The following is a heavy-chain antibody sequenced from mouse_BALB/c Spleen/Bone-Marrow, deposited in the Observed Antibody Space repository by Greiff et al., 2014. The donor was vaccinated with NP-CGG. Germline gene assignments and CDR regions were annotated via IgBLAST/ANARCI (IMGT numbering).Heavy chain of an antibody. Sequence: LVESGPELVKPGASVRISCKASGYTFTSYYVHWVRQRPGQGLEWIGWIYPGDFNTKYNEKFKGKATLTVDKSSSTASMQNSSLTTEDSAVDFYARKSQWDHDSMDYWGQGTSVTVSS. CDR2: IYPGDFNT. CDR1: GYTFTSYY. V-gene: IGHV1S56*01. CDR3: ARKSQWDHDSMDY. D-gene: IGHD2-4*01. J-gene: IGHJ4*01.